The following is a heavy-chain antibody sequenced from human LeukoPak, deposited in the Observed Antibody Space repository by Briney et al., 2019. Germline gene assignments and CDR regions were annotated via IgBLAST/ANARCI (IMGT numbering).Heavy chain of an antibody. CDR3: ARGLYCSSSTSCYDYGMDV. J-gene: IGHJ6*02. V-gene: IGHV1-69*13. CDR1: VGTFRSYG. CDR2: IIPILGTA. D-gene: IGHD2-2*01. Sequence: SVKVSCKASVGTFRSYGLNWVRQAPGQGLEWMGGIIPILGTAKYAQKLQGRVTITADESTSTGYMELSSLRSEDTAVYYCARGLYCSSSTSCYDYGMDVWGQGTTVTVSS.